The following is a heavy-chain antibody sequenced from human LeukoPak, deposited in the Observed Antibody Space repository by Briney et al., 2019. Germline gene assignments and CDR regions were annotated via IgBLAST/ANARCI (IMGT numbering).Heavy chain of an antibody. J-gene: IGHJ4*02. Sequence: GASVKVSCKASGYTFTRYYMHWVRQAPGQGLGWMGWINPNSGGTNYAQKFQGRVSMTRDTSISTAYMELSRLRSDDTAVYYCAREPPYYWSPFDYWGQGTLVTVSS. D-gene: IGHD1-1*01. V-gene: IGHV1-2*02. CDR1: GYTFTRYY. CDR3: AREPPYYWSPFDY. CDR2: INPNSGGT.